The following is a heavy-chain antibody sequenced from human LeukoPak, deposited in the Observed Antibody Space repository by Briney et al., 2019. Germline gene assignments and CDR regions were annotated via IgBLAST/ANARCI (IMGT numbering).Heavy chain of an antibody. V-gene: IGHV3-7*01. CDR2: IKQDGSET. CDR1: GFTFSNYW. Sequence: GGSLRLSCAASGFTFSNYWMSWVRRAPGKGLEWVANIKQDGSETYYVHSVRGRFTISRDNARNSLYLQMNSLRAEDTAVYYGARDFWCAYRVDFFDYWGQGTLVTVSS. D-gene: IGHD3-3*01. CDR3: ARDFWCAYRVDFFDY. J-gene: IGHJ4*02.